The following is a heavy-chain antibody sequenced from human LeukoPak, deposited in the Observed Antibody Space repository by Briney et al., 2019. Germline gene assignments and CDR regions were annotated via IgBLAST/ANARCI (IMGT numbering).Heavy chain of an antibody. J-gene: IGHJ4*02. CDR1: GFTFSSYS. CDR3: ARDPRRGGGAAAGTNFDY. V-gene: IGHV3-21*01. Sequence: PGGSLRLSCAASGFTFSSYSMNWVRQAPGKGLEWVSSISSSSSYIYYADSVKGRFTISRDNAKNSLYLQMNSLRAEDTAVYYCARDPRRGGGAAAGTNFDYWGQRTLVTVSS. D-gene: IGHD6-13*01. CDR2: ISSSSSYI.